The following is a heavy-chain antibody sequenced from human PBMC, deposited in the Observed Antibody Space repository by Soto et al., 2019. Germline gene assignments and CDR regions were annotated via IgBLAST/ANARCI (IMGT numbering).Heavy chain of an antibody. J-gene: IGHJ4*02. CDR3: ARQRRDFDY. CDR2: IYSSGST. Sequence: TYTVVEGNIICLDVRRIRKQQGKGLQWIGEIYSSGSTNYNPSLKSRVTISVDTSKNQFSLNLSSVTAADTAVYYCARQRRDFDYWGQGSLVTVSS. CDR1: EGNIICLD. V-gene: IGHV4-59*08.